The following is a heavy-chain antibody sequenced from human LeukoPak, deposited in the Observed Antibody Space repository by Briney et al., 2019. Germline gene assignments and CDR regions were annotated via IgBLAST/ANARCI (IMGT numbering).Heavy chain of an antibody. J-gene: IGHJ4*02. CDR1: GFIFSIYA. D-gene: IGHD3-10*01. V-gene: IGHV3-23*01. CDR2: ISGRGGST. Sequence: GGSQRLFCPPSGFIFSIYATSWARQPPGGGRECLSSISGRGGSTIYAHSVEGRPTISRDHSTNTIYQQTNRLRTEDPSVYVCARAGSRRQHWINPFGYWGQGTLVTVSS. CDR3: ARAGSRRQHWINPFGY.